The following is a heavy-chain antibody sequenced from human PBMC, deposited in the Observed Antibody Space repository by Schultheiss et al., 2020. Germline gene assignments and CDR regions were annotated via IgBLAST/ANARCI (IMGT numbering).Heavy chain of an antibody. Sequence: ASVKVSCKASGYTFTSYAMHWVRQAPGQRLEWMGWINAGNGNTKYSQKFQGRVTITRDTSASTAYMELSSLRSEDTAVYYCARGCNQQLVKGRAGPLDYWGKGTLVTV. CDR3: ARGCNQQLVKGRAGPLDY. CDR2: INAGNGNT. J-gene: IGHJ4*02. V-gene: IGHV1-3*01. D-gene: IGHD6-13*01. CDR1: GYTFTSYA.